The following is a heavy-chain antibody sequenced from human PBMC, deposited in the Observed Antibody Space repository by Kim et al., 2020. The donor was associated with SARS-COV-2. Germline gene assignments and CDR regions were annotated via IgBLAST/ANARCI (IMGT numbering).Heavy chain of an antibody. D-gene: IGHD6-13*01. Sequence: SETLSLTCAVYGGSFSGYYWSWIRQPPGKGLEWIGEINHSGSTNYNPSLKSRVTISVDTSKNQFSLKLSSVTAADTAVYYCARDREPRHRSQLAAAGNGAGGWFDPWGQGTLVTVSS. CDR2: INHSGST. CDR3: ARDREPRHRSQLAAAGNGAGGWFDP. V-gene: IGHV4-34*01. CDR1: GGSFSGYY. J-gene: IGHJ5*02.